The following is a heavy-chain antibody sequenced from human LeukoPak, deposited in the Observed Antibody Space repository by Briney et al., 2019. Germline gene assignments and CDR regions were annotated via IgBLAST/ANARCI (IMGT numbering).Heavy chain of an antibody. CDR3: ARGDSYDYVWGSDPYNWFDP. Sequence: SETLSLTCTVSGGSITSYNYYWGWIRQPPGKGLEWIGYIYYSGSTNYNPSLKSRVTISVDTSKNQFSLKLSSVTAADTAVYYCARGDSYDYVWGSDPYNWFDPWGQGTLVTVSS. CDR2: IYYSGST. J-gene: IGHJ5*02. CDR1: GGSITSYNYY. D-gene: IGHD3-16*02. V-gene: IGHV4-61*01.